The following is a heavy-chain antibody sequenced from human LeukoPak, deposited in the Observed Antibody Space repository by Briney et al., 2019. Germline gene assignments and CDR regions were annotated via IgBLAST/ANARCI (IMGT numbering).Heavy chain of an antibody. D-gene: IGHD3-10*01. V-gene: IGHV4-34*01. Sequence: SETLSLTCAVYGGSFSGYYWSWIRQSPGKGLEWIGEINHSGSTNYNPSLKSRVTISVDTSKNQFSLKLSSVTAADTAIYYCARPTRQRNYYGSGNYYQGYFDYWGQGTLVTVSS. CDR2: INHSGST. J-gene: IGHJ4*02. CDR1: GGSFSGYY. CDR3: ARPTRQRNYYGSGNYYQGYFDY.